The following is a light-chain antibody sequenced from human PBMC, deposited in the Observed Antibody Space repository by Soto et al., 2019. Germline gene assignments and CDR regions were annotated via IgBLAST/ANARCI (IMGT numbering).Light chain of an antibody. J-gene: IGLJ1*01. CDR1: SSDVGGYNY. Sequence: QSALTQPASVSGSPGQSITISCTGTSSDVGGYNYVSWYQQHPGKAPKLMIYDVTNQPSGVSNRFSGSKSGNTASLTISGLQAEDEADYYCSSYTSSSLRYVFGTGTKLTVL. V-gene: IGLV2-14*03. CDR2: DVT. CDR3: SSYTSSSLRYV.